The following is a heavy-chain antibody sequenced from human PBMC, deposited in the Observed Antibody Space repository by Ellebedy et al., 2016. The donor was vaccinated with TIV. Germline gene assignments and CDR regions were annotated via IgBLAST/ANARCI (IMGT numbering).Heavy chain of an antibody. CDR3: AKTQDYSFPS. D-gene: IGHD2/OR15-2a*01. J-gene: IGHJ1*01. CDR1: AFNV. Sequence: GESLKISCAASAFNVMSWVRQAPGQGLEWVSISYSDGRTYYADSVKGRFSVSRDNSKNTVFLQVNNLRAEDTAVYYCAKTQDYSFPSWGQGTLVTVSS. CDR2: SYSDGRT. V-gene: IGHV3-53*01.